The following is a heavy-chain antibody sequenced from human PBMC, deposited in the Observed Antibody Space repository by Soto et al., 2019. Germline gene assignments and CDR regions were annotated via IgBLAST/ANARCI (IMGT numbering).Heavy chain of an antibody. J-gene: IGHJ4*02. D-gene: IGHD2-15*01. Sequence: PGGSLRLSCAASGFTFSSYWMSWVRQAPGKGLEWVANIKQDGSEKYYVDSVKGRFTISRDNAKNSLYLQMNSLRAEDTAVYYCARAFFVVVAALDYWGQGTLVTVSS. CDR1: GFTFSSYW. CDR3: ARAFFVVVAALDY. V-gene: IGHV3-7*03. CDR2: IKQDGSEK.